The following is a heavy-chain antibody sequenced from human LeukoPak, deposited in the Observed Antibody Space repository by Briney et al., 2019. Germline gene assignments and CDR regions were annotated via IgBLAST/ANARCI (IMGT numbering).Heavy chain of an antibody. CDR2: ISGSGGST. V-gene: IGHV3-23*01. D-gene: IGHD1-26*01. CDR3: AKKWAIDV. Sequence: PGRSLRLSCAASGFTFDDYAMHWVRHVPGKGLEWVSAISGSGGSTYYADSVKGRFTISRDNSKNTLYLQMNSLRAEDTAVYYRAKKWAIDVWGKGTTVTISS. J-gene: IGHJ6*04. CDR1: GFTFDDYA.